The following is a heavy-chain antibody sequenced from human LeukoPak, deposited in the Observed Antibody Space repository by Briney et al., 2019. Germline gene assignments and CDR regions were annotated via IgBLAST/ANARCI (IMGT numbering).Heavy chain of an antibody. J-gene: IGHJ4*02. CDR1: GFTFSSYR. Sequence: GGSLRLSCAASGFTFSSYRMNWVRQAPGKGLEWVSAISGSGGSTYYADSVKGRFTISRDNSKNTLYLQMNSLRAEDTAVYYCAKFPSYYYDSSGYWDYWGQGTLVTVSS. D-gene: IGHD3-22*01. CDR2: ISGSGGST. CDR3: AKFPSYYYDSSGYWDY. V-gene: IGHV3-23*01.